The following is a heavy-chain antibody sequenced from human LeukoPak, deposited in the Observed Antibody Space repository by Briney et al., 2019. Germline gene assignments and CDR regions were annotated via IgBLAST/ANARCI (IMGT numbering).Heavy chain of an antibody. J-gene: IGHJ6*03. V-gene: IGHV3-74*01. CDR2: TNTDGSST. CDR1: GFTFSNYW. CDR3: ANGAFRLYYIDV. D-gene: IGHD3-16*01. Sequence: GGSLRLSCAASGFTFSNYWMHWVRQAPGKGLVWVSRTNTDGSSTNYADSVKGRFTVSRDNAKNTVYLQMNSLRAEDTAVYYCANGAFRLYYIDVWGKGTTVTVSS.